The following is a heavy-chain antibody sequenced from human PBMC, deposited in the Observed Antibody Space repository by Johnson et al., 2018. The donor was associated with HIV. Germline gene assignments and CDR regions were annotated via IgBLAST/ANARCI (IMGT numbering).Heavy chain of an antibody. J-gene: IGHJ3*02. CDR3: AREVDYAVNTQHLDAFDI. CDR1: GFTVSSNY. Sequence: VESGGGLIQPGGSLRLSCAASGFTVSSNYMSWVRQAPGKGLEWVSVIYSGGSTYYADSVKGRFTISRDNSKNTLYLQMNSLRAEDTAVYYCAREVDYAVNTQHLDAFDIWGQGTMVTVSS. V-gene: IGHV3-66*03. CDR2: IYSGGST. D-gene: IGHD4-17*01.